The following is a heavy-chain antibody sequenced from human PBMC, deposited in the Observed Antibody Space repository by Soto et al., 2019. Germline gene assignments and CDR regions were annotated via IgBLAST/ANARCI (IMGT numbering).Heavy chain of an antibody. Sequence: QVQLVQSGAEVKKAGSSLEVSCKVSGDIFSSYAISWVRQAPGQGLEWMGGIIPFLGRTDYAQRFRGRLRITADDFKNTAYMELSSLRSEDTAVYYCARDRRRDCSTTPCSVLYYYGMDVWGQGTTVTVSS. V-gene: IGHV1-69*01. CDR3: ARDRRRDCSTTPCSVLYYYGMDV. CDR1: GDIFSSYA. J-gene: IGHJ6*02. D-gene: IGHD2-2*01. CDR2: IIPFLGRT.